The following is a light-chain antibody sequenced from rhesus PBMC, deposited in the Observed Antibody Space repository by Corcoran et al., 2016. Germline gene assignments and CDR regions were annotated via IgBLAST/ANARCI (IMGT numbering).Light chain of an antibody. Sequence: QAALAQPRSVSGSPGQSVTISCTGTSSDIGTFNYVSWYQQLPDTAPQLLIYEVARRPSGVSDRFSGSKSGITASLTISGLQADDEADYYCSSYVATNSYIFGTGTRLTVL. CDR3: SSYVATNSYI. CDR1: SSDIGTFNY. J-gene: IGLJ1*01. V-gene: IGLV2-32*02. CDR2: EVA.